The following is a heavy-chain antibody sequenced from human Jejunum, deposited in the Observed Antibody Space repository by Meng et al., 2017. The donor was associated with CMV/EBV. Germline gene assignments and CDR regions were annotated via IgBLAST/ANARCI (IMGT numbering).Heavy chain of an antibody. J-gene: IGHJ4*02. V-gene: IGHV3-7*01. CDR1: GFSFSDFW. Sequence: ASGFSFSDFWISWIRQAPGKGLEWVANINQDGSDKYYADSVTGRFTISRDNAENSLYLQMNSLRVEDTAVYYCARDADFWSGFDYWGQGTLVTVSS. D-gene: IGHD3-3*01. CDR2: INQDGSDK. CDR3: ARDADFWSGFDY.